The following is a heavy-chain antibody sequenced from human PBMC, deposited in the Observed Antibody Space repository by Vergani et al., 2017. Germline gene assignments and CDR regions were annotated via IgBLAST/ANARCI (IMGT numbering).Heavy chain of an antibody. CDR1: GGSISSYY. CDR2: IYYSGST. D-gene: IGHD4-23*01. Sequence: QVQLQESGPGLVKPSETLSLTCTVSGGSISSYYWSWIRQPPGKGLEWIWYIYYSGSTNYNPSLKSRVTISVDTSKNQCSLKLSSVTAADTAGYYCARDRGGLGYFDYWGQGTLVTVSS. J-gene: IGHJ4*02. V-gene: IGHV4-59*01. CDR3: ARDRGGLGYFDY.